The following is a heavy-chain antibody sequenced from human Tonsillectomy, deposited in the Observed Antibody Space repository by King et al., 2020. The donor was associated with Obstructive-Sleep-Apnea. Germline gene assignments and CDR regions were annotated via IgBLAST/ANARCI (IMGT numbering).Heavy chain of an antibody. CDR2: IRYDGSNK. J-gene: IGHJ4*02. CDR1: GFTFSSYG. D-gene: IGHD2-2*02. CDR3: AKGATPATAIPGDY. Sequence: VQLVESGGGVVQPGRSLRLSCAASGFTFSSYGMHWVRQAPGKGLEWVAFIRYDGSNKYYADSVKGRFTISRDNSKNTLYLQMNSLRAEDTAVYYCAKGATPATAIPGDYWGQGTLVTVSS. V-gene: IGHV3-30*02.